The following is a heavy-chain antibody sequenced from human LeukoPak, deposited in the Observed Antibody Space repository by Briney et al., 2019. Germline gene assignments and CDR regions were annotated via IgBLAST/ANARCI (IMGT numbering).Heavy chain of an antibody. CDR1: GGSMSNYY. V-gene: IGHV4-59*01. D-gene: IGHD5-18*01. CDR2: MFYTGSG. CDR3: ATNLPGYSYGYWVA. Sequence: SETLSLTCTVSGGSMSNYYWNWIRQPPGKGLEWIGYMFYTGSGKYNPSLKSRVTISVDTSKSQISLKLTSVTTADTAVYYCATNLPGYSYGYWVAWGQGTLVTVSS. J-gene: IGHJ5*02.